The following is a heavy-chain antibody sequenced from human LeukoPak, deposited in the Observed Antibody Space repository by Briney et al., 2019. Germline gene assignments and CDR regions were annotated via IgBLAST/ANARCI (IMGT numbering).Heavy chain of an antibody. CDR2: ISGSGGTT. CDR3: ARERGSSGGNTNGYFDY. Sequence: GGSLRLSCAASEFTFSNYAMSWVRRAPGKGLEWVSVISGSGGTTYSADSVKGRFTISRDNSKNTLYLQMNSLRAEDTAAYYCARERGSSGGNTNGYFDYWGQGALVTVSS. J-gene: IGHJ4*02. D-gene: IGHD4-23*01. V-gene: IGHV3-23*01. CDR1: EFTFSNYA.